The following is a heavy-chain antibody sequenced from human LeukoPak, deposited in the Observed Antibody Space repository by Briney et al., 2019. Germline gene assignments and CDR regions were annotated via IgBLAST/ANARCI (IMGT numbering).Heavy chain of an antibody. J-gene: IGHJ4*02. D-gene: IGHD3-16*02. V-gene: IGHV3-48*03. CDR3: ARDPGVDYVWGSYLSD. CDR1: GFTFSSYE. CDR2: ISSSGSTI. Sequence: GGSLRLSCAASGFTFSSYEMNWVRQAPGKGLEWVSYISSSGSTIYYADSVKGRFTISRDNAKNSLYLQMNSLRAEDTAVYYCARDPGVDYVWGSYLSDWGQGTLVTVSS.